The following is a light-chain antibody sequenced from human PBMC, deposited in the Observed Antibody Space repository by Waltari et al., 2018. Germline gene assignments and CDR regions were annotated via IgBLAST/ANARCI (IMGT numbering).Light chain of an antibody. J-gene: IGLJ3*02. CDR1: SSDVGAYNH. CDR2: GVA. V-gene: IGLV2-14*03. CDR3: TSYTSSSTWV. Sequence: QSALTQPASVSGFPGQSITISCTGASSDVGAYNHVSWYQQHPGKAHKLMIYGVANRPSGVSNRFSGSKSGNTASLTISGLQAEDEADYYCTSYTSSSTWVFGGGTKLTVL.